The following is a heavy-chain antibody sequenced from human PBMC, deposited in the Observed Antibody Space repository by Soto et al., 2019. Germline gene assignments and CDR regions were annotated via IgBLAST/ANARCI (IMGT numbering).Heavy chain of an antibody. CDR1: GGSISSGGYY. V-gene: IGHV4-31*03. Sequence: QVQLQESGPGLVKPSQTLSLTCTVSGGSISSGGYYWSWIRQHPGKGLEWIGYIYYSGSTYYNPSLKSRVTKPVDPPKNKSPLKLSSVPAPDTAVYYGARSPGLRKKTGWFDPGGQGTLLTASS. J-gene: IGHJ5*02. D-gene: IGHD3-10*01. CDR3: ARSPGLRKKTGWFDP. CDR2: IYYSGST.